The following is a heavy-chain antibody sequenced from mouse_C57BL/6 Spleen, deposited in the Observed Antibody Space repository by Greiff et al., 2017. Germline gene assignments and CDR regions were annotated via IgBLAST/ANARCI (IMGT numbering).Heavy chain of an antibody. Sequence: VQLQQSGPGLVQPSQSLSITCTVSGFSLTRSGVHWVRQSPGNGLEWLGVIWSGGSTDYTAAFISRLSISKDNSKSQVFFKMNSLQADDTAIYYCASHYYGSSYYAMDYWGQGTSVTVSS. CDR2: IWSGGST. D-gene: IGHD1-1*01. CDR1: GFSLTRSG. J-gene: IGHJ4*01. V-gene: IGHV2-2*01. CDR3: ASHYYGSSYYAMDY.